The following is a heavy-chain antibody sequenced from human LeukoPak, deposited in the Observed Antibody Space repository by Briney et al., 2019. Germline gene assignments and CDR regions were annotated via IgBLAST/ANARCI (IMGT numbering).Heavy chain of an antibody. CDR1: GGSISSGDYY. V-gene: IGHV4-30-4*01. D-gene: IGHD5-12*01. Sequence: SQTPSLTCTVSGGSISSGDYYWSWIRQPPGKGLEWIGDIYYSGSTYYNPSLKSRVTISVDTSKNQFSLKLSSVTAADTAVYYCARAIVANGYYYGMDVWGQGTTVTVSS. CDR3: ARAIVANGYYYGMDV. CDR2: IYYSGST. J-gene: IGHJ6*02.